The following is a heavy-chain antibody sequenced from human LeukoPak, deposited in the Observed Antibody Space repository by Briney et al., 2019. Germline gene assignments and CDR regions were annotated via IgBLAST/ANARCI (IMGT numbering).Heavy chain of an antibody. V-gene: IGHV1-18*01. CDR1: GYTFTSYG. Sequence: APVKVSCKASGYTFTSYGISWIRQAPGQGLEWMGWISAYTGNTNYTQKLQGRVTMTTDTSTSTVYMELRSLTSDDTAVYYCARGGNMIRGVRTYFQHWGRGTLVTVSS. D-gene: IGHD3-10*01. J-gene: IGHJ1*01. CDR2: ISAYTGNT. CDR3: ARGGNMIRGVRTYFQH.